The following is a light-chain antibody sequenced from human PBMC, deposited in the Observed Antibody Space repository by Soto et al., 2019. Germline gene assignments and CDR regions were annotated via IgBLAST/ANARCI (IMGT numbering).Light chain of an antibody. Sequence: EIGLTQSPGTVSLSPGESATLSCRASQSISRSDLAWYQHRPGQSPRLLIYATSSRATGIPDRFTGGGAGTGFTLTISRLEPEDSALYYCQQRSNWPITFGQGTRLEIK. CDR1: QSISRSD. CDR3: QQRSNWPIT. CDR2: ATS. V-gene: IGKV3D-20*02. J-gene: IGKJ5*01.